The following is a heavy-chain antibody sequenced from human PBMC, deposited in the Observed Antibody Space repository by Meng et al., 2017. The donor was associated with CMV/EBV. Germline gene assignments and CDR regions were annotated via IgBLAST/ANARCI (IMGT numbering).Heavy chain of an antibody. V-gene: IGHV3-64*02. CDR2: ISSNGGST. CDR3: ARVASNAVITGAFDI. Sequence: GESLKISCAASGFTFSSYAMHWVRQAPGKGLEYVSAISSNGGSTYYADSVKGRFTISRDNSKNTLYPQMGSLRAEDMAVYYCARVASNAVITGAFDIWGQGTMVTVSS. D-gene: IGHD3-16*01. J-gene: IGHJ3*02. CDR1: GFTFSSYA.